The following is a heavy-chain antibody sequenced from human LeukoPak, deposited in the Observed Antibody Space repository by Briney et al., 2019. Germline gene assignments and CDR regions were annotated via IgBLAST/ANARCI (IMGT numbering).Heavy chain of an antibody. Sequence: EYAASVKGRFTISRDDSKSIAYLQMNSLKTEDTAVYYCTGSFGELTFFDYWGQGTLATVSS. V-gene: IGHV3-49*02. J-gene: IGHJ4*02. CDR3: TGSFGELTFFDY. D-gene: IGHD3-10*01.